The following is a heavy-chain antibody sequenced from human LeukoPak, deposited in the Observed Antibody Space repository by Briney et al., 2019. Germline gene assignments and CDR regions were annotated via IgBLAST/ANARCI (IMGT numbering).Heavy chain of an antibody. CDR3: ARYYYYYYGMDV. CDR1: GITFSSYA. J-gene: IGHJ6*02. Sequence: GGSLRLSCAASGITFSSYAMSLVRQAPGKGLEWVSAISGSGGSTYYADSVKGRFTISRDTSKNTLYLQMNSLRADDTAVYYCARYYYYYYGMDVWGQGTTVTVSS. V-gene: IGHV3-23*01. CDR2: ISGSGGST.